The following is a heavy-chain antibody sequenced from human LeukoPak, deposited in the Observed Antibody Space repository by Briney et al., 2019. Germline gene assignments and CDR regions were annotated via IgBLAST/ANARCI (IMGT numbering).Heavy chain of an antibody. CDR3: ARVSDISVAAYFDY. CDR2: ISSSSSYI. J-gene: IGHJ4*02. CDR1: GFTFGDYA. D-gene: IGHD6-19*01. Sequence: GGSLRLSCTASGFTFGDYAMTWVRQAPGKGLEWVSSISSSSSYIYYADSVKGRFTISRDNAKNSLYLQMNSLRAEDTALYYCARVSDISVAAYFDYWGQGTLVTVSS. V-gene: IGHV3-21*04.